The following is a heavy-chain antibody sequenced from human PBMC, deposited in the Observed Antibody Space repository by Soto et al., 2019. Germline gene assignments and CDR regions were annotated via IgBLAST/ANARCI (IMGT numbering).Heavy chain of an antibody. CDR3: AKLNTHFFDSSGPVPLYNIDY. J-gene: IGHJ4*01. CDR1: GFIVSFYG. Sequence: QVQLVESGGGVVQPGRSLRLSCAASGFIVSFYGMHWVRQAPGKGLEWVAVISDDGSRKYYADSVKGRFTISRDNSKNTVYLQKNSLGAEDTAVYYCAKLNTHFFDSSGPVPLYNIDYWGQGTLVTVSS. V-gene: IGHV3-30*18. D-gene: IGHD3-22*01. CDR2: ISDDGSRK.